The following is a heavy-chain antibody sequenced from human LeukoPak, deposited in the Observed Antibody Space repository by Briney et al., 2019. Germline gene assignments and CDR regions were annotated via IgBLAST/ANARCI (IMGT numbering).Heavy chain of an antibody. CDR1: GFSFSAYG. Sequence: GSLRLSCAASGFSFSAYGMHWVRQAPGKGLEWIGEINHSGSTNYNPSLKSRVTISVDTSKNQFSLKLSSVTAADTAVYYCARALQVGRWFGGSWFDPRGQGTLVTVSS. J-gene: IGHJ5*02. CDR2: INHSGST. CDR3: ARALQVGRWFGGSWFDP. D-gene: IGHD3-10*01. V-gene: IGHV4-34*01.